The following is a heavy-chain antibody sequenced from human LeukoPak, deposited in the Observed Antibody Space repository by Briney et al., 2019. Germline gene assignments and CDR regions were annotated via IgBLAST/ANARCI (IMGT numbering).Heavy chain of an antibody. CDR3: ARAVVGATSTDY. J-gene: IGHJ4*02. D-gene: IGHD1-26*01. Sequence: GGSLRLSCAASGFTFSSYSMNWVRQAPGKGLEWGSYISSSSSTIYYADSVKGRFTISRDNAKNSLYLQMNSLRAEDTAVYYCARAVVGATSTDYWGQGTLVTVSS. V-gene: IGHV3-48*04. CDR2: ISSSSSTI. CDR1: GFTFSSYS.